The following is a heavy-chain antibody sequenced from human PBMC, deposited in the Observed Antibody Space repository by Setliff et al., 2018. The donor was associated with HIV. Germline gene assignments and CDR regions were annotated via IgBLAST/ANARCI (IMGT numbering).Heavy chain of an antibody. CDR1: GGSISTYY. D-gene: IGHD2-15*01. J-gene: IGHJ2*01. Sequence: SETLSLTCTVSGGSISTYYWSWIRQAPGRGLEWIGYIYYTGRTNYNPSLKSRVTMSLDSSKKQFSLKLSSVTAADTAVYFCARHFYTTSWYSGTYWYFDLWGRSTLVTVSS. CDR2: IYYTGRT. CDR3: ARHFYTTSWYSGTYWYFDL. V-gene: IGHV4-59*01.